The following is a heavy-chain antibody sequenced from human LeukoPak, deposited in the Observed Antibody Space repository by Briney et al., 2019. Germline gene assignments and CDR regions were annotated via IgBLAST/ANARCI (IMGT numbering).Heavy chain of an antibody. D-gene: IGHD2-8*02. V-gene: IGHV3-7*01. J-gene: IGHJ1*01. CDR1: GFTFSSYW. Sequence: GGSLRLSCAASGFTFSSYWMSWVRQAPGKGLEWVANIKQDGSEKYYVDSVKGRFTISRDNAKNSLYLQMNSLRGEDTGVYYCVRELVVGPAEYFQSWGQGTLAAVSS. CDR2: IKQDGSEK. CDR3: VRELVVGPAEYFQS.